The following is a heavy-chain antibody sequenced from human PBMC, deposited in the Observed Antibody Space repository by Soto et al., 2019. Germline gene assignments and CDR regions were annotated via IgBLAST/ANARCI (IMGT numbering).Heavy chain of an antibody. D-gene: IGHD3-3*01. CDR3: ARGPDFGGFDV. J-gene: IGHJ3*01. CDR2: INPDSGDT. CDR1: GYTFTVYY. V-gene: IGHV1-2*04. Sequence: QVQLVQSGAEVKKPGASVKVXXMSSGYTFTVYYIHWLRQAPGQGPEWLGLINPDSGDTSYAQKFRGWVTMTRDTSISTAYMELNRLTSDDTAVYFCARGPDFGGFDVWGQGTVVTVSS.